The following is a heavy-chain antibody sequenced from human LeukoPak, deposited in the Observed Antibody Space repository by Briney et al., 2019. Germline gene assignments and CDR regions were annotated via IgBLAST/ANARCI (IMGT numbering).Heavy chain of an antibody. CDR3: ARTYYDFWSGYFNWFDP. J-gene: IGHJ5*02. CDR2: ISAYNGNT. V-gene: IGHV1-18*01. Sequence: ASVKVSCKASGYTFTSYGISWVRQAPGQGLEWMGWISAYNGNTNYAQKLQGRVTMTTDTSISTAYMELSRLRSDDTAVYYCARTYYDFWSGYFNWFDPWGQGTLVTVSS. CDR1: GYTFTSYG. D-gene: IGHD3-3*01.